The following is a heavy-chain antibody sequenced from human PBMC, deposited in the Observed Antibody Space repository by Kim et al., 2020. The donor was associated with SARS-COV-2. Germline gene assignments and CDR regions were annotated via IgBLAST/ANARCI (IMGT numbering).Heavy chain of an antibody. J-gene: IGHJ4*02. D-gene: IGHD1-26*01. V-gene: IGHV4-34*01. CDR1: GGSFSGYY. CDR3: ARGRVVGATMPDYYFDY. Sequence: SETLSLTCAVYGGSFSGYYWSWIRQPPGKGLEWIGEINHSGSTNYNPSLKSRVTISVDTSKNQFSLKLSSVTAADTAVYYCARGRVVGATMPDYYFDYWGQGTLVTVSS. CDR2: INHSGST.